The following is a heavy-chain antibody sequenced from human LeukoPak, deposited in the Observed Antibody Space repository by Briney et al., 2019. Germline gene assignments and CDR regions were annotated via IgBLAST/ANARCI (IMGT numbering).Heavy chain of an antibody. CDR3: AKSRNRNYDN. CDR2: IYPGDSET. CDR1: GYSFSNYW. J-gene: IGHJ4*02. V-gene: IGHV5-51*01. Sequence: GESLKISCKGSGYSFSNYWIGWVRQMPGKGLEWMGIIYPGDSETRYSPSFQGQVTISADKSISTAYLQWSSLKASDTAKYYCAKSRNRNYDNWGQGTLVTVSS. D-gene: IGHD1-14*01.